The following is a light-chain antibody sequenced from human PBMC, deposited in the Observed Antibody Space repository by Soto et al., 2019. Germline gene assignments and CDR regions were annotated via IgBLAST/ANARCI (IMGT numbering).Light chain of an antibody. CDR3: QSYDDSLNGSGV. V-gene: IGLV1-40*01. CDR1: SSNIGAGYD. CDR2: GNS. J-gene: IGLJ7*01. Sequence: QSVLTQPPSVSGAPGQRVTISCTGSSSNIGAGYDVHWYQQLPGTAPKLLIYGNSNRPSGVPDRFSGSKSGTSASLAITGLQAEDEADYYCQSYDDSLNGSGVFGGGTQLTVL.